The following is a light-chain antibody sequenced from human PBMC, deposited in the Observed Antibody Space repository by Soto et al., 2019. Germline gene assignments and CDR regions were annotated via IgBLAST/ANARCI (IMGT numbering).Light chain of an antibody. CDR3: QQSYSTPWT. CDR1: QRISSY. V-gene: IGKV1-39*01. CDR2: AAS. J-gene: IGKJ1*01. Sequence: DIQMTQSPSSLSASVGDRVTITCRASQRISSYLNWYQQKPGKAPKLLIYAASSWQSGVPSRFIGSGSATDFPLAISSLQPEDFANYDCQQSYSTPWTFGQGTKVEIK.